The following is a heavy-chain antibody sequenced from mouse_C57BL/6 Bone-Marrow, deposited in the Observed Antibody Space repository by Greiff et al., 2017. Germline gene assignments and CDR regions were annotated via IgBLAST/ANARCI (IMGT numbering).Heavy chain of an antibody. CDR2: IYPRSGNT. V-gene: IGHV1-81*01. D-gene: IGHD1-1*01. J-gene: IGHJ1*03. CDR3: GRSTVVAPQYGYFDV. CDR1: GYPFTSYG. Sequence: QVQLKQSGAELARPGASVKLSCKASGYPFTSYGISWVKQRTGQGLEWIGEIYPRSGNTYYNEKFKGKATLTADKSSSTAYMELRSLTSEDAAVYFCGRSTVVAPQYGYFDVWGTGTTVTVSS.